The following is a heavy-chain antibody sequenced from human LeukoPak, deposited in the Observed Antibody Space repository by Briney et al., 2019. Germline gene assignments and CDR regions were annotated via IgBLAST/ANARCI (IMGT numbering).Heavy chain of an antibody. D-gene: IGHD6-13*01. CDR3: ARGVRYSSSWYSFGYYFDY. J-gene: IGHJ4*02. V-gene: IGHV4-34*01. CDR1: RGSLRGYY. Sequence: SEALSLTRAHYRGSLRGYYWSWIRQPPGQGLEWSGEIKHSGSTNYNPSLKSRVTISVDTSKNQFSLKLSSVTAADTAVYYCARGVRYSSSWYSFGYYFDYWGQGTLVTVSS. CDR2: IKHSGST.